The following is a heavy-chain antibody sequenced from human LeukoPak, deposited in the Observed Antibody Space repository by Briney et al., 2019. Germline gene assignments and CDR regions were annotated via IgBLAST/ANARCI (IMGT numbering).Heavy chain of an antibody. CDR3: ASLNRLQTI. J-gene: IGHJ3*02. Sequence: ASVKVSCKASGYTFTNYGINWVRQAPGQGLEWMGRIIPILGIANYAQKFQGRVTITADKSTSTAYMELSSLRSEDTAVYYCASLNRLQTIWGQGTMVTVSS. CDR2: IIPILGIA. V-gene: IGHV1-69*04. D-gene: IGHD5-24*01. CDR1: GYTFTNYG.